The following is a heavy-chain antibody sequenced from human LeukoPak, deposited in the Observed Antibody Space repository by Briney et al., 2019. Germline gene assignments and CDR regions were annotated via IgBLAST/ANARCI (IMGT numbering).Heavy chain of an antibody. J-gene: IGHJ3*02. D-gene: IGHD6-19*01. Sequence: GGSLRLSCAASGFTFDDYAMHWVRQAPGKGLEWVSGISWNSDRIGYADSVKGRFTISRDNAKNSLYLQMNSLRAEDMALYYCAKDYRAVAGKGGAFDIWGQGTMVTVSS. CDR1: GFTFDDYA. CDR3: AKDYRAVAGKGGAFDI. V-gene: IGHV3-9*03. CDR2: ISWNSDRI.